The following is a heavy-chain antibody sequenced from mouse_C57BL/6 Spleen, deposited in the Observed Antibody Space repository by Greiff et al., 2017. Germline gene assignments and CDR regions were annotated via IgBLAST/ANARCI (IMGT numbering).Heavy chain of an antibody. CDR2: IDPEDGET. J-gene: IGHJ2*01. Sequence: EVQLQQSGAELVKPGASVKLSCTASGFNIKDYYMHWVKQRTEQGLEWIGRIDPEDGETKYAPKFPGKATITADKSSNTAYLQLSSLTSEDTSVYSGARFGYPYYFDYWGQGTTLTVSS. CDR1: GFNIKDYY. D-gene: IGHD2-2*01. V-gene: IGHV14-2*01. CDR3: ARFGYPYYFDY.